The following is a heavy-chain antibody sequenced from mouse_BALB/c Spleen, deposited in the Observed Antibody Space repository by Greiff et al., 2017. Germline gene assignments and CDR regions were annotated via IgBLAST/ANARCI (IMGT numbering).Heavy chain of an antibody. CDR2: IWAGGST. D-gene: IGHD1-1*01. Sequence: VKLVESGPGLVAPSQSLSITCTVSGFSLTSYGVHWVRQPPGKGLEWLGVIWAGGSTNYNSALMSRLSISKDNSKSQVFLKMNSLQTDDTAMYYCASTGGSSYYWYFDVWGAGTTVTVSS. CDR3: ASTGGSSYYWYFDV. V-gene: IGHV2-9*02. J-gene: IGHJ1*01. CDR1: GFSLTSYG.